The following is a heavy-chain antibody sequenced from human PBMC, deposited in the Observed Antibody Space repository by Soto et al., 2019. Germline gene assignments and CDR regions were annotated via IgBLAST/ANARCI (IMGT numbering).Heavy chain of an antibody. Sequence: SETLSLTCTVSGGSISSSNYYWGWIRQPPGKGLKRIGSIYYSGSTYYNPSLKSRVTISVDTSKNQFSLKLSSVTAADTAVYYCATQEVGGSYVYTFDPWGQGTLVTVSS. J-gene: IGHJ5*02. D-gene: IGHD1-26*01. CDR1: GGSISSSNYY. CDR2: IYYSGST. V-gene: IGHV4-39*01. CDR3: ATQEVGGSYVYTFDP.